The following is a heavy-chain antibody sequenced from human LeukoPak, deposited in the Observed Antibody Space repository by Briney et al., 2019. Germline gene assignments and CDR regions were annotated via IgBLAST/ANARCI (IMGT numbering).Heavy chain of an antibody. CDR1: GGTFSSYA. D-gene: IGHD3-22*01. CDR2: IIPIFGTA. V-gene: IGHV1-69*13. J-gene: IGHJ6*03. CDR3: ARGPVGYYDSSGYYYYYYYMDV. Sequence: GASVKVSCKASGGTFSSYAISWVRQAPGQGLEWMGGIIPIFGTANYAQKFQGRVTITADESTSTAYMELSSLRSEDTAVYYCARGPVGYYDSSGYYYYYYYMDVWGKGTTVTISS.